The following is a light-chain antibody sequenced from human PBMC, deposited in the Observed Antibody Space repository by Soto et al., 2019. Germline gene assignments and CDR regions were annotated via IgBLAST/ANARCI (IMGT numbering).Light chain of an antibody. V-gene: IGKV3-20*01. CDR2: GAS. CDR3: QHYGSSPPEYT. CDR1: QSVSSSY. Sequence: EIVLTQSPGTLSLSPGERATLSCRASQSVSSSYLAWYQQKPGQAPRLLIYGASSRATGIPHRFSGSGSGPDFTLTISRLDHEDFAVYYCQHYGSSPPEYTFGQGPKLQIK. J-gene: IGKJ2*01.